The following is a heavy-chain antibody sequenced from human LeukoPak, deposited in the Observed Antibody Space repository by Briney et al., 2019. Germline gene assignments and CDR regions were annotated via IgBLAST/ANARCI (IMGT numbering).Heavy chain of an antibody. Sequence: PWEALSLTCAVSDYSISSAYYWGWIRQPPGKGLEWIGSIYHSGSTYYNPSLKSRVTISVDTSKNQFSLKVTSVTAADTAVYYCAGNVDTAMVTFDSWGQGTLVTVSS. V-gene: IGHV4-38-2*01. CDR3: AGNVDTAMVTFDS. CDR1: DYSISSAYY. CDR2: IYHSGST. D-gene: IGHD5-18*01. J-gene: IGHJ4*02.